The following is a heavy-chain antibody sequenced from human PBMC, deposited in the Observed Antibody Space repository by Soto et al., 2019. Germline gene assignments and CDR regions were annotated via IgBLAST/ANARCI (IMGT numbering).Heavy chain of an antibody. D-gene: IGHD3-3*01. J-gene: IGHJ6*02. Sequence: QLVQSRPELKKPGASVRVSCTASGYTFSSYGISLVRQAPGQGLEWMAWISGDNGDTNYAQNFLGRLTMTTDTSTSTVYMELRSLRSDDTAVYYCARYDGRKDYGLDVWGQGTPVTVS. CDR2: ISGDNGDT. V-gene: IGHV1-18*01. CDR1: GYTFSSYG. CDR3: ARYDGRKDYGLDV.